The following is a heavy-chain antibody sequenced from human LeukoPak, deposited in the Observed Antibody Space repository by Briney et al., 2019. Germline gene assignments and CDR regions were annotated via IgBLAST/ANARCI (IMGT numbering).Heavy chain of an antibody. CDR3: ARELWFGELLGDWFDP. Sequence: ASETLSLTCTVSGGSNSSGGYYWSWIRQHPGKGLEWIGYIYYSGSTYYNPSLKSRVTISVDTSKNQFSLKLSSVTAADTAVYYCARELWFGELLGDWFDPWGQGTLVTVSS. V-gene: IGHV4-31*03. CDR2: IYYSGST. CDR1: GGSNSSGGYY. J-gene: IGHJ5*02. D-gene: IGHD3-10*01.